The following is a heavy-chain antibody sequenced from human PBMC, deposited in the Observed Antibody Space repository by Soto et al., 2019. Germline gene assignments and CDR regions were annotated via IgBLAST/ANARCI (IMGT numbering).Heavy chain of an antibody. D-gene: IGHD3-10*01. CDR1: GFTFSSYA. J-gene: IGHJ4*02. Sequence: GGSLRLSCAASGFTFSSYAMSWVRQAPGKGLEWVSAISGSGGSTYYADSVKGRFTISRDNSKNTLYLQMNSLRAEDTAVYYCAKAYYYGSGSYYPFDYWGQGTLVTVSS. V-gene: IGHV3-23*01. CDR2: ISGSGGST. CDR3: AKAYYYGSGSYYPFDY.